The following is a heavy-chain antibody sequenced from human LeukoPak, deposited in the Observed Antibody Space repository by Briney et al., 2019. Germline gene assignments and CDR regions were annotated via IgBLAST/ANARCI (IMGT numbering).Heavy chain of an antibody. Sequence: SSETLSLTCAVSGGFISGGKDFWGWIRQSPGKGLERIGSIYYTGSTYYNPSLKSRVTISVDTSKSEFSLIVHSVTAADTAMYYCARRGITYSTSFFDSWGEGTLVTVAS. CDR3: ARRGITYSTSFFDS. J-gene: IGHJ4*02. CDR2: IYYTGST. V-gene: IGHV4-39*01. D-gene: IGHD6-13*01. CDR1: GGFISGGKDF.